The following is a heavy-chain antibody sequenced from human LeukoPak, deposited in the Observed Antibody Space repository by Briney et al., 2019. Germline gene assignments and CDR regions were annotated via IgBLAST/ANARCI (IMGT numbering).Heavy chain of an antibody. CDR3: ARDLGLSLDY. CDR1: GGSIRGYY. Sequence: PSETLSLTCSVSGGSIRGYYWSWIRQPAGKGLEWIGRVFTDGSSNYNPSLKSRVIMSVDTSNNQFSLKLSSVTAADTAVYYCARDLGLSLDYWGQGTLVTVSS. D-gene: IGHD3-16*01. CDR2: VFTDGSS. J-gene: IGHJ4*02. V-gene: IGHV4-4*07.